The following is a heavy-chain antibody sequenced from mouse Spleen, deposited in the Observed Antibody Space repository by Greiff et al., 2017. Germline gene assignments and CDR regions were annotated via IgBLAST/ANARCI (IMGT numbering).Heavy chain of an antibody. CDR1: GYTFTEYT. Sequence: VQVVESGAELVKPGASVKLSCKASGYTFTEYTIHWVKQRSGQGLEWIGWFYPGSGSIKYNEKFKDKATLTADKSSSTVYMELSRLTSEDSAVYFCARHEGYDYDGSWFAYWGQGTLVTVSA. V-gene: IGHV1-62-2*01. D-gene: IGHD2-4*01. CDR2: FYPGSGSI. CDR3: ARHEGYDYDGSWFAY. J-gene: IGHJ3*01.